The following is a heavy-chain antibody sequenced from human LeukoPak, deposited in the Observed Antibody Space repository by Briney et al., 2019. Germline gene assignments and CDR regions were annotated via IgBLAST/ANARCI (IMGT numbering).Heavy chain of an antibody. D-gene: IGHD3-10*01. CDR1: GFTFSSYA. Sequence: PGGSLRLSCAASGFTFSSYAMHWVRQAPGKGLEWVAVISSDGSNKYYADSVKGRFTISRDNSKNTLYLQMNSLRAEDTAVYYCASHYGSGSYLIDYWGQGTLVTVSS. V-gene: IGHV3-30-3*01. J-gene: IGHJ4*02. CDR2: ISSDGSNK. CDR3: ASHYGSGSYLIDY.